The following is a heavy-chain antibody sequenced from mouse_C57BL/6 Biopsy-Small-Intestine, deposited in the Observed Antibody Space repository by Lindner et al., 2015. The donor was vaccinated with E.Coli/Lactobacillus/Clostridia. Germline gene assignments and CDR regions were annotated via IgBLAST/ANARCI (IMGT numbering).Heavy chain of an antibody. V-gene: IGHV1-54*01. CDR1: LSTLKTYY. CDR3: ARCSYTDFWYFDV. D-gene: IGHD2-12*01. Sequence: VQLQESGAELVKPGASVKLSCTAFWLSTLKTYYMHWVKQRPGQGLEWIGVIDPGSGGTNFNEKLKGKATLTVDKSSSTAYMQLSSLTSEDSAVYFCARCSYTDFWYFDVWGAGTTVTVSS. CDR2: IDPGSGGT. J-gene: IGHJ1*01.